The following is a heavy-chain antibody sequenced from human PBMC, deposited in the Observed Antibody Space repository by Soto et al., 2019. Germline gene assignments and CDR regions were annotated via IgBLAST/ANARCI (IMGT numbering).Heavy chain of an antibody. CDR1: GASISSSSYY. V-gene: IGHV4-39*01. Sequence: SETLSLTCTVSGASISSSSYYWGWIRQPPGKGLEWIGSIYYSGSTYYNPSLKSRAIISADTSKNQLSLKLSSVTAADTAVYSCARNGTHLNWFDPWGQGSLVTVS. CDR3: ARNGTHLNWFDP. J-gene: IGHJ5*02. CDR2: IYYSGST. D-gene: IGHD1-26*01.